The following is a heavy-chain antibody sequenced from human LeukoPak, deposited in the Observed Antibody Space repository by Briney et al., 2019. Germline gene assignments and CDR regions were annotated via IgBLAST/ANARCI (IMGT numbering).Heavy chain of an antibody. CDR1: GFTFSSYW. J-gene: IGHJ4*02. CDR2: IKQDGSDK. D-gene: IGHD2-15*01. CDR3: ARKMVVGSYFDY. Sequence: GVLRPSCAASGFTFSSYWMSWVRQAPGKGLEWVANIKQDGSDKYYVDSVKGRFTISRDNAKNSLYLQINSLRAEDTAVYYCARKMVVGSYFDYWGQGTPVTVSS. V-gene: IGHV3-7*03.